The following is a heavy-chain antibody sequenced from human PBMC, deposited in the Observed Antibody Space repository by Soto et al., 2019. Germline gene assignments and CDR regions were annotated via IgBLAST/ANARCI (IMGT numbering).Heavy chain of an antibody. J-gene: IGHJ4*02. V-gene: IGHV3-30*18. Sequence: LGLSCQASGFNFDNSVMHWVRQAPVKGLEWVAVITYDGSFQYYADSVKGRFTISRDNSKNTLSLHLNTLKPEDTAVYHCAKDRVGGTFYTPLAFWGQGTLVTVSS. CDR1: GFNFDNSV. CDR2: ITYDGSFQ. CDR3: AKDRVGGTFYTPLAF. D-gene: IGHD1-7*01.